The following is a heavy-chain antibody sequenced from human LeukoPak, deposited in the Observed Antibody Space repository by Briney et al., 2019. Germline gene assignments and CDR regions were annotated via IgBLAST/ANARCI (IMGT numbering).Heavy chain of an antibody. D-gene: IGHD3-3*01. CDR1: GGSFSGYY. J-gene: IGHJ4*02. V-gene: IGHV4-34*01. CDR2: INHSGST. Sequence: SETLSLTCAVYGGSFSGYYWSWIRQPPGKGLEWIGEINHSGSTNYDPSLKSRVTISVDTSKNQFSLKLSSVTAADTAVYYCARWRRAETFDYWGQGTLVTVSS. CDR3: ARWRRAETFDY.